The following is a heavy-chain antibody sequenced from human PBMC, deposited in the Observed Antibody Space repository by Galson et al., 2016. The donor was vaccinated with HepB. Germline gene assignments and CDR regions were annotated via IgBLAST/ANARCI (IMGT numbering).Heavy chain of an antibody. CDR1: GFSFSNYD. V-gene: IGHV3-13*05. Sequence: SLRLSCAASGFSFSNYDIHWVRQVTGTGLEWVSAISSAGEPHYAASVRGRITISRENAKNSVYLQMNSLRAEDTAVYFCARDKDGGYDYWGQGTPVTVSS. CDR3: ARDKDGGYDY. CDR2: ISSAGEP. D-gene: IGHD4-23*01. J-gene: IGHJ4*02.